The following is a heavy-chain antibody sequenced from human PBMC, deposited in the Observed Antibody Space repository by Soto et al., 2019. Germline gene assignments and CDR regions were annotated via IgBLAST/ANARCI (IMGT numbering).Heavy chain of an antibody. CDR2: MNPKSGGA. D-gene: IGHD2-21*01. Sequence: ASVKVSCKTSGYTFTDYYTHWVRQAPGQGLEWMGWMNPKSGGAYFAQKFQGRVTLTRDTAIGTAYLGVNSLTSDDTAVYFCTKAHIESRDDLYYAFELWGQGTTVTVSS. V-gene: IGHV1-2*02. CDR3: TKAHIESRDDLYYAFEL. CDR1: GYTFTDYY. J-gene: IGHJ3*01.